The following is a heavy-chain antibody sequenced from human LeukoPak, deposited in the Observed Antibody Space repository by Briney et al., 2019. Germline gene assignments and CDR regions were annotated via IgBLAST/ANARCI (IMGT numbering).Heavy chain of an antibody. V-gene: IGHV3-9*01. D-gene: IGHD6-19*01. CDR2: ISWNSGSI. CDR1: GFTFDDYA. J-gene: IGHJ4*02. Sequence: GRSLRLSCAASGFTFDDYAMHWVRQAPGKGLEWVSGISWNSGSIGYADSVKGRFTISRDNAENSLYLQMNNLRAEDTALYYCATKVAGTGWGQGTLVTVSS. CDR3: ATKVAGTG.